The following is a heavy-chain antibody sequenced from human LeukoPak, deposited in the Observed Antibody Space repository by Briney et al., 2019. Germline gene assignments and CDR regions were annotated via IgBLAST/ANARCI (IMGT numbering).Heavy chain of an antibody. CDR3: AGSTRLYYYYYMDV. CDR2: ISYDGNNK. D-gene: IGHD2-2*01. Sequence: GGSLRLSCAASGFTFSSYGMHWVRQAPGKGLEWVAVISYDGNNKYYADSVKGRFTISRDNSKNTLYLQMNSLRAEDTAVYYCAGSTRLYYYYYMDVWGKGTTVTVSS. V-gene: IGHV3-30*03. CDR1: GFTFSSYG. J-gene: IGHJ6*03.